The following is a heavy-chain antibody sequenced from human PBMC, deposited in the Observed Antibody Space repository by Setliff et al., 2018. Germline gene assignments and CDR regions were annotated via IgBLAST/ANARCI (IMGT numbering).Heavy chain of an antibody. Sequence: SETLSLTCTVSGGSISSSSYYWSWIRQPPGKGLEWIGYIYYSGSTNYNPSLKSRVSISVDTSNNQFSLKLNSVTAADTAVYYCARGYYFDYWGQGTVVTVSS. CDR2: IYYSGST. CDR1: GGSISSSSYY. V-gene: IGHV4-61*01. CDR3: ARGYYFDY. J-gene: IGHJ4*02.